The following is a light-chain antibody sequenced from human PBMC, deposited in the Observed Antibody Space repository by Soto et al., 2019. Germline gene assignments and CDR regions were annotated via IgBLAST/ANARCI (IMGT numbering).Light chain of an antibody. V-gene: IGLV1-44*01. CDR1: SSNIGSNT. CDR2: RNN. CDR3: AAWDGSLKGYV. J-gene: IGLJ1*01. Sequence: QSVLTQPPSTSGTPGQRVTISCSGSSSNIGSNTVNWYQQLPGTAPKLLIYRNNQRPSGVPDRFSGSKSGTSASLAISGLQSEDEADYYCAAWDGSLKGYVFGTGTKLTV.